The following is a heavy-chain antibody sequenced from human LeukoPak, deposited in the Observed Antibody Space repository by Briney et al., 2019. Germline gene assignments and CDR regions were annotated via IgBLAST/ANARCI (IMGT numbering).Heavy chain of an antibody. CDR2: IKQDGSEK. CDR1: GFTFSSYA. CDR3: ARDRYCSGGSCYTGFDY. J-gene: IGHJ4*02. D-gene: IGHD2-15*01. Sequence: GGSLRLSCAASGFTFSSYAMSWVRQAPGKGLEWVANIKQDGSEKYYVDSVKGRFTISRDNAKNSLYLQMNSLRAEDTAVYYCARDRYCSGGSCYTGFDYWGQGTLVTVSS. V-gene: IGHV3-7*01.